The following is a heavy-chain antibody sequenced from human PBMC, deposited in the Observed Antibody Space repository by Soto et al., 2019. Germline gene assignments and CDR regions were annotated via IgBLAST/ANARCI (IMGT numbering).Heavy chain of an antibody. D-gene: IGHD6-19*01. CDR3: ARASKQWLPTGHYFYHGLDV. Sequence: QVQLQQWGAGLLKPSETLSLTCAVYGGSLSGYYWNWIRQSPGKGLEWIGEITHSGSSTYNPSLRSRATISVATSKNQFSLRLSSVTAADTAVYYCARASKQWLPTGHYFYHGLDVWGQGTTVTVSS. J-gene: IGHJ6*02. CDR2: ITHSGSS. CDR1: GGSLSGYY. V-gene: IGHV4-34*01.